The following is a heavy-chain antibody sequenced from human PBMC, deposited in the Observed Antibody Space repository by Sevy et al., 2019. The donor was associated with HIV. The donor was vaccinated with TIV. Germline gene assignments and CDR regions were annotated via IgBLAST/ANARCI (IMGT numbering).Heavy chain of an antibody. CDR2: IYPGDSDT. D-gene: IGHD1-1*01. V-gene: IGHV5-51*01. Sequence: GESLKISCKGSGYRFTSYWIGWVRQMPGKGLEWMGIIYPGDSDTRYSPSFQGQVTISADKSINTAYLQWSSLKASDTAMYYCARQDPTYYYGMDVWGQGTTVTVSS. CDR1: GYRFTSYW. J-gene: IGHJ6*02. CDR3: ARQDPTYYYGMDV.